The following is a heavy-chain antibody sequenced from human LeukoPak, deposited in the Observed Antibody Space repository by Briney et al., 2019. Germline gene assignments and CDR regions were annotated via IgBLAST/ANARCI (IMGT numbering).Heavy chain of an antibody. J-gene: IGHJ4*02. V-gene: IGHV4-61*02. CDR1: GGSISSGSYY. Sequence: TLSLTCTVSGGSISSGSYYWSWIRQPAGKGLEWIGRIYTSGSTNYNPSLKSRVTISVDTSKNQFSLKLKSVTAADTARYYCVRDQSFYDSGSPYRPGDYFDYWGQGTMVTVSS. CDR3: VRDQSFYDSGSPYRPGDYFDY. CDR2: IYTSGST. D-gene: IGHD3-10*01.